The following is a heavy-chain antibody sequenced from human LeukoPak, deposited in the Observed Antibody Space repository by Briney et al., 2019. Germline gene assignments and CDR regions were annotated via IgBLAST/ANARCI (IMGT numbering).Heavy chain of an antibody. D-gene: IGHD2-15*01. CDR1: GFIFSSSW. V-gene: IGHV3-7*01. J-gene: IGHJ4*02. CDR2: IKQDGSET. CDR3: AREGYCSGGSCYSGDSFDY. Sequence: GGSLRLSCAASGFIFSSSWMSWVRQTPGKGLEWVAYIKQDGSETHYVDSVKGRFTISRDNSKNTLYLQMNSLRAEDTAVYYCAREGYCSGGSCYSGDSFDYWGQGTLVTVSS.